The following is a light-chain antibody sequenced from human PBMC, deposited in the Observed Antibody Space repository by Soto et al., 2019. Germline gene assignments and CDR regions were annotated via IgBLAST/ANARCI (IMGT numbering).Light chain of an antibody. CDR1: SGHSSYI. V-gene: IGLV4-60*02. Sequence: QLVLTQSSSASASLGSSVKLTCTLSSGHSSYIIAWHQQQPGKAPRYLMKLEGSGSYNKGSGVPDRFSGSSSGADRYLTISNLPFEDEAAYYCETWDSNTHTVFGGGTKLTVL. CDR3: ETWDSNTHTV. CDR2: LEGSGSY. J-gene: IGLJ3*02.